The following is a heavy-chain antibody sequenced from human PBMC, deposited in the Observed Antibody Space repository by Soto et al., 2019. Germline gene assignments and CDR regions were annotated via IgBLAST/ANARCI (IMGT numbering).Heavy chain of an antibody. CDR2: ISLYSDGT. Sequence: GASVKVSCKTSGYTFSNYGITWVRQAPGQPLEWLGWISLYSDGTNYAQKFQGRVTMTTDTSTSTAYMELRSLRSDDTAVYYCARDLIAVRPGWFDPWGQGTLVTVSS. V-gene: IGHV1-18*01. J-gene: IGHJ5*02. D-gene: IGHD6-6*01. CDR3: ARDLIAVRPGWFDP. CDR1: GYTFSNYG.